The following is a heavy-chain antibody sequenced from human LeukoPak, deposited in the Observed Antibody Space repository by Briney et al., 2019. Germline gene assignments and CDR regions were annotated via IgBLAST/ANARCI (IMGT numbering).Heavy chain of an antibody. Sequence: PGGSLRLSCATSGFTFSISWMTWVRQAPGKGLEWVAFMNKDGSEKNCVDSVQGRFTISRDDAKNSLFLQMNRLRAEDTAVYYCARGGVSGGFDYWGQGTLVTVSS. CDR1: GFTFSISW. CDR2: MNKDGSEK. D-gene: IGHD1-26*01. V-gene: IGHV3-7*03. CDR3: ARGGVSGGFDY. J-gene: IGHJ4*02.